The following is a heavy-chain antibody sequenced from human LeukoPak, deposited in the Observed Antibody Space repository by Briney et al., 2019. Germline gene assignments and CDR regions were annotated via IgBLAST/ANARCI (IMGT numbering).Heavy chain of an antibody. Sequence: SETLSLTCTVSGYSISSGYYWGWIRQPPGKGLEWIGTIHHSGSAFYNPSLKSRVTISVDTSKNQFSLKLSSVTAADTAVYYCARGAVSSWSYYFDYWGQGTLVTVSS. CDR3: ARGAVSSWSYYFDY. J-gene: IGHJ4*02. D-gene: IGHD6-13*01. CDR1: GYSISSGYY. V-gene: IGHV4-38-2*02. CDR2: IHHSGSA.